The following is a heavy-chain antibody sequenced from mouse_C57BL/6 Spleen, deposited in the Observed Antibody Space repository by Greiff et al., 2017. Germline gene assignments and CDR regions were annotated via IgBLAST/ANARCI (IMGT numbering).Heavy chain of an antibody. D-gene: IGHD1-1*02. CDR2: IDPSDSYT. CDR1: GYTFTSYW. Sequence: QVQLQQPGAELVMPGASVKLSCKASGYTFTSYWMHWVKQRPGQGLEWIGEIDPSDSYTNYNQKFKGKSTLTVDKSSSTAYMQLSSLTSEDSAVYYCARKGDYYCGYYFDYWGQGTTLTVSS. CDR3: ARKGDYYCGYYFDY. J-gene: IGHJ2*01. V-gene: IGHV1-69*01.